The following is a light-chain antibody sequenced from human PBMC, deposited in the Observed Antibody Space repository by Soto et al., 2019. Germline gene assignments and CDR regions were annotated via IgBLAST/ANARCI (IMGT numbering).Light chain of an antibody. CDR3: SSYTSSNTEV. V-gene: IGLV2-14*01. CDR2: DVN. J-gene: IGLJ2*01. Sequence: QSALTQPASVSGSPGQSIAISCTGTTSDVGGYDYVSWYQQYPGKAPKLMIYDVNNRPSGVSNRSSGSKSGNTASLTISGLQAEDEADYYCSSYTSSNTEVFGGGTKLTVL. CDR1: TSDVGGYDY.